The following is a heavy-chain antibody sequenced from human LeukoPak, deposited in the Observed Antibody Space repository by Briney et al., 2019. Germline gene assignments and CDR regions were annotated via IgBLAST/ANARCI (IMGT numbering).Heavy chain of an antibody. J-gene: IGHJ5*02. CDR3: ARDPPVHPTDEYSSSSPWFDP. CDR2: IIPIFGTA. Sequence: SVKVSCKASGGTFSNYAISWVRQAPGQGLEWMGGIIPIFGTANYAQKFQGRVTITADESTSTAYMELSSLRSEDTAVYYCARDPPVHPTDEYSSSSPWFDPWGQGTLVTVSS. CDR1: GGTFSNYA. V-gene: IGHV1-69*01. D-gene: IGHD6-6*01.